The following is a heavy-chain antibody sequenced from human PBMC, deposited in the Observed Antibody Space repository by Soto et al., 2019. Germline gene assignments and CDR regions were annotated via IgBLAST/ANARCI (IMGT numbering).Heavy chain of an antibody. CDR2: IYYSGST. D-gene: IGHD6-13*01. J-gene: IGHJ6*03. V-gene: IGHV4-59*08. Sequence: SETLSLTYTVSGGSISSYYWSWIRQPPGKGLEWIGYIYYSGSTNYNPSLKSRVTISVDTSKNQFSLKLSSVTAADTAVYYCERLGSAAGNSYHYYLDFWGQRTTVTVSS. CDR1: GGSISSYY. CDR3: ERLGSAAGNSYHYYLDF.